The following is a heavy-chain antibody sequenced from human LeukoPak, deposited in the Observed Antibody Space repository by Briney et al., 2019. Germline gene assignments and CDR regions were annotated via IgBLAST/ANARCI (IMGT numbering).Heavy chain of an antibody. V-gene: IGHV7-4-1*02. D-gene: IGHD5-18*01. J-gene: IGHJ5*02. CDR1: GYTFTSYA. CDR2: INTDTGNP. CDR3: ARAPPNTAMARYNWFDP. Sequence: ASVKVSCKASGYTFTSYAMNWVRQAPGQGLEWMGWINTDTGNPTYAQGFTGRFVFSLDTSVSTAYLQISSLKAEDTAVYYCARAPPNTAMARYNWFDPWGQGTLVTVSS.